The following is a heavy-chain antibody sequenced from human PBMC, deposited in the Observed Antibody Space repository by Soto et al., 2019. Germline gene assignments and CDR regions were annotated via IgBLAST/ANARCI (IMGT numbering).Heavy chain of an antibody. D-gene: IGHD3-22*01. CDR2: ISYDGSNK. Sequence: GGSLRLSCAASGFTFSSYGMHWVRQAPGKGLEWVAVISYDGSNKYYADSVEGRFTISRDNSKNTLYLQMNSLRAEDTAVYYCAKDRFSNGAFDIWGQGTMVTVSS. J-gene: IGHJ3*02. CDR3: AKDRFSNGAFDI. CDR1: GFTFSSYG. V-gene: IGHV3-30*18.